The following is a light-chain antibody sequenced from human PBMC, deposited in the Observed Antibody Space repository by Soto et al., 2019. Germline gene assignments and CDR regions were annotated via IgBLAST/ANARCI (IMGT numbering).Light chain of an antibody. V-gene: IGKV1-17*03. J-gene: IGKJ4*01. CDR1: QDISHF. CDR2: GAS. Sequence: DIPMTQSPSAMSASVGDRVTITCRASQDISHFVAWFQQQPGKVPKRLIYGASSLQGGVPSRFSGSGSGTEFTLTISSLQPEDFATYYCLQHQSYPLTFGGGTKVEIK. CDR3: LQHQSYPLT.